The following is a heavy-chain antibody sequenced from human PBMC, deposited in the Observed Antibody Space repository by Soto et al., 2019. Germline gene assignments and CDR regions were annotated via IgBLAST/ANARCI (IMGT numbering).Heavy chain of an antibody. Sequence: QVQLVQSGAEVTKPGASVKVSCKASGYTFISYGISWVRQAPGQGLEWMGWISAYNGNTNYAHNVQGRVSMTTDTSTNTAYMELRSLRSDDTAMYYSARITDQYTSRYYQYGMDVWGQGTTVTVSS. CDR3: ARITDQYTSRYYQYGMDV. CDR2: ISAYNGNT. V-gene: IGHV1-18*01. J-gene: IGHJ6*02. CDR1: GYTFISYG. D-gene: IGHD6-19*01.